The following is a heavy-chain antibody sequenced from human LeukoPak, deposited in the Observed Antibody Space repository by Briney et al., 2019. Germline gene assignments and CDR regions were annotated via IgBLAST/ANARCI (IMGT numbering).Heavy chain of an antibody. D-gene: IGHD2-15*01. CDR2: IYYSGST. CDR1: GGSISSYY. J-gene: IGHJ5*02. Sequence: SETLSLTCTVSGGSISSYYWSWIRQPPGKGLEWIGYIYYSGSTNYNPSLKSRVTISVDTSKNQFSLKLSSVTAADTAVYYCAREARSGGSLRCDPWGQGTLVTVSS. CDR3: AREARSGGSLRCDP. V-gene: IGHV4-59*01.